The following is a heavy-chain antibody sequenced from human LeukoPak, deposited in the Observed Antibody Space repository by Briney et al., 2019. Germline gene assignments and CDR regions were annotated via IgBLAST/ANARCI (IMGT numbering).Heavy chain of an antibody. CDR2: IYTSGST. CDR1: GGSISSYY. J-gene: IGHJ6*03. D-gene: IGHD2-2*02. Sequence: SETLSLTCTVSGGSISSYYWSWIRQPAGRGLEWIGRIYTSGSTNYNPSLKSRVTMSVDTSKNQFSLKLSSVTAADTAVYYCARTGYCGSTSCYTASRPYYYYYMDVWGKGTTVTVSS. CDR3: ARTGYCGSTSCYTASRPYYYYYMDV. V-gene: IGHV4-4*07.